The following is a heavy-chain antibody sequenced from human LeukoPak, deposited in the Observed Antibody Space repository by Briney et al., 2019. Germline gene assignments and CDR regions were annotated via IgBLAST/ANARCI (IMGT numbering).Heavy chain of an antibody. D-gene: IGHD3-10*01. CDR1: GGSISNYY. Sequence: KPSETLSLTCTVSGGSISNYYWSSIRQPPGKGLEWIGYIYYSGSTNYNPSLRSRVTISVDTSKNQFSLKLSSVTAADTAGYYCARSQGSGSYYNLNDYWGQGTLVTVSS. J-gene: IGHJ4*02. V-gene: IGHV4-59*01. CDR2: IYYSGST. CDR3: ARSQGSGSYYNLNDY.